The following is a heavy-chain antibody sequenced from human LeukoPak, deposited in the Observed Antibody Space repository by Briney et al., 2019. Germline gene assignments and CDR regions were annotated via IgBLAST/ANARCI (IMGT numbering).Heavy chain of an antibody. CDR3: ARSVSAYDSSLGY. D-gene: IGHD3-22*01. Sequence: PSETLSLTCAVYDGSFSGYYWSWIRQPPGKGLEWIGEINFRGNNNSNPSLKSRVTISIDTSKNQFSLKLSSVTAADTAVYYCARSVSAYDSSLGYWGQGTLVTVSS. CDR1: DGSFSGYY. J-gene: IGHJ4*02. CDR2: INFRGNN. V-gene: IGHV4-34*01.